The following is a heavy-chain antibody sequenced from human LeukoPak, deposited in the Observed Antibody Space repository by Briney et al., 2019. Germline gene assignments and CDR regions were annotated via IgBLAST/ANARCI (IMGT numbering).Heavy chain of an antibody. CDR1: GFSFSNYA. CDR2: IWYDGSHK. D-gene: IGHD5-18*01. CDR3: ARDRGYTYGHPFDY. J-gene: IGHJ4*02. Sequence: GGSLRLSCAASGFSFSNYAMHWVRQAPGKGLEWVAVIWYDGSHKYYADSVKDRFTISRDNSKNTLYLQMNSLRAEDTAVYYCARDRGYTYGHPFDYWGQGTLVTVSS. V-gene: IGHV3-33*01.